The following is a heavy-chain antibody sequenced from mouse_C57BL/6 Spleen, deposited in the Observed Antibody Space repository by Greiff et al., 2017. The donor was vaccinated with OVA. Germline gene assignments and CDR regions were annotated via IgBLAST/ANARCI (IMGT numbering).Heavy chain of an antibody. CDR2: INPGSGGT. CDR3: AGGSSPWFAY. D-gene: IGHD1-1*01. V-gene: IGHV1-54*01. CDR1: GYAFTNYL. J-gene: IGHJ3*01. Sequence: VQLQQSGAELVRPGTSVKVPCKASGYAFTNYLIEWVKQRPGQGLEWIGVINPGSGGTNYNEKFKGKATLTADKSSSTAYMQLSSLTSEDSAVYFCAGGSSPWFAYWGQGTLVTVSA.